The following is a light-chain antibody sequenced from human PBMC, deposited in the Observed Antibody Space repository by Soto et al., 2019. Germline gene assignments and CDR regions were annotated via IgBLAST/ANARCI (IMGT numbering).Light chain of an antibody. V-gene: IGKV3-11*01. J-gene: IGKJ4*01. Sequence: EIVLTQSPATLSLSPGERATLSCRASQSINRYLAWYQQKPGQAPRLLIYDASNRATGIPARFSGSGSGTDFTLTISSLEPEDFAVYYCQQRSNSLTFDGGTKVEIK. CDR3: QQRSNSLT. CDR1: QSINRY. CDR2: DAS.